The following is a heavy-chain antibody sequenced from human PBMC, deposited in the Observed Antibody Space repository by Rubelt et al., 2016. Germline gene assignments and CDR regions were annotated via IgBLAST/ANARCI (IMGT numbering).Heavy chain of an antibody. CDR2: IYHSGST. J-gene: IGHJ4*02. Sequence: QVQLQESGPGLVKPSETLSLTCTVSGGSINNYYWSWIRQPPGKGLEWIGEIYHSGSTNYNPSLKSRVTISVDKSKNQFSLKLSSVTAADTAVYYCARFVDYGDLASFDYWGQGSLVTVSS. D-gene: IGHD4-17*01. V-gene: IGHV4-59*12. CDR1: GGSINNYY. CDR3: ARFVDYGDLASFDY.